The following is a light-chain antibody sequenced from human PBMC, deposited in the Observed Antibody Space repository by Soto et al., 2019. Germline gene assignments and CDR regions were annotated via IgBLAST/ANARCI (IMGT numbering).Light chain of an antibody. CDR1: SSDVGGYNY. Sequence: QSVLTQPPSASGSPGQSVTISCTGTSSDVGGYNYVSWYQQHPGNAPKLMIYEVSKRPSGVPDRFSGSKSGNTASLTVSGLQAEDEADYYCSSYAGSNNVVFGGGTQLTVL. V-gene: IGLV2-8*01. J-gene: IGLJ2*01. CDR3: SSYAGSNNVV. CDR2: EVS.